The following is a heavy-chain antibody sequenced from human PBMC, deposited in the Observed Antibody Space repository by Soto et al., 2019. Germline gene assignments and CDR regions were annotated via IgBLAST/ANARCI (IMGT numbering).Heavy chain of an antibody. CDR3: ARDLGIAAAVGAFDI. D-gene: IGHD6-13*01. CDR2: ISSSSSYI. Sequence: PGGSLRLSCAASGFTFTNAWMNWVRQAPGKGLEWVSSISSSSSYIYYADSVKGRFTISRDNAKNSLYLQMNSLRAEDTAVYYCARDLGIAAAVGAFDIWGQGTMVTVSS. J-gene: IGHJ3*02. V-gene: IGHV3-21*01. CDR1: GFTFTNAW.